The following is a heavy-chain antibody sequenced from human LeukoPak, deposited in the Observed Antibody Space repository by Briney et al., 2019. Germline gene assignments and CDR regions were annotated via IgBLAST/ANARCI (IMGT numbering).Heavy chain of an antibody. CDR2: IYYSGST. D-gene: IGHD3-22*01. CDR3: AGIRRSYDSSGYYDY. CDR1: GGSISSSSYY. J-gene: IGHJ4*02. V-gene: IGHV4-39*01. Sequence: PSETLSLTCTVSGGSISSSSYYWGWIRQPPAKGLEWIGSIYYSGSTYYNPSLKSRVTISVDTSKNQFSLKLSSVTAADTAVYYCAGIRRSYDSSGYYDYWGQGTLVTVSS.